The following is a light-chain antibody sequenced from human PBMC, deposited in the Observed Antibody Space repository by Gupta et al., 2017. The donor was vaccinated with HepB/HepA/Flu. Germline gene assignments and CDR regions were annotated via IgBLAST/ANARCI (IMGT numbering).Light chain of an antibody. Sequence: LTQPPSASGTPGQRVTISCSGSSSNIGSNTVNWYQQLPGTAPKLLIYSNNQRPSGVPDRFSGSKSGTSASLAISGLQSEDEADYYCAAWDDSLNGWVFGGGTKLTVL. CDR1: SSNIGSNT. CDR3: AAWDDSLNGWV. CDR2: SNN. V-gene: IGLV1-44*01. J-gene: IGLJ3*02.